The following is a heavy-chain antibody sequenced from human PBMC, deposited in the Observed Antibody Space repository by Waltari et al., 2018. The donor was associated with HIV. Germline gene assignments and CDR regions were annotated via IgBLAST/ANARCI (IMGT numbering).Heavy chain of an antibody. CDR3: ARGGIVGATIDY. CDR1: GFTFSSYS. J-gene: IGHJ4*02. V-gene: IGHV3-21*01. CDR2: ISSSSSYI. Sequence: CAASGFTFSSYSMNWVRQAPGKGLEWVSSISSSSSYIYYADSVKGRFTISRDNAKNSLYLQMNSLRAEDTAMYYCARGGIVGATIDYWGQGTLVTVSS. D-gene: IGHD1-26*01.